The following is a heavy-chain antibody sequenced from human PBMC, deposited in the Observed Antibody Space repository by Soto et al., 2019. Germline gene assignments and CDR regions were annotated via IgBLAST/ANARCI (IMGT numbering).Heavy chain of an antibody. J-gene: IGHJ3*02. Sequence: GRPLRLSFAALGSTLTDTYMSWIRKAPGKGLEWGSYTSYSGSTIYYADPVKGRFTISTANAKNSPYLQMNSLRAQATAGYSVAGDILVFDIWGQGTMVTVSS. CDR2: TSYSGSTI. CDR3: AGDILVFDI. V-gene: IGHV3-11*01. CDR1: GSTLTDTY. D-gene: IGHD6-13*01.